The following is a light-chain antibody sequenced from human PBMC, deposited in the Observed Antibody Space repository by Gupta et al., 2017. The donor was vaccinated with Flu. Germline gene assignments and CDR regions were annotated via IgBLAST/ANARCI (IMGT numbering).Light chain of an antibody. J-gene: IGLJ1*01. CDR1: SSDVGGYNY. CDR2: EVS. V-gene: IGLV2-14*01. CDR3: SSYTSSSTFYV. Sequence: SSDVGGYNYVSWYQQHPGKAPKLMIYEVSNRPSGVSNRFSGSKSGNTASLTISGLQAEDEADYDCSSYTSSSTFYVFGTGTKVTVL.